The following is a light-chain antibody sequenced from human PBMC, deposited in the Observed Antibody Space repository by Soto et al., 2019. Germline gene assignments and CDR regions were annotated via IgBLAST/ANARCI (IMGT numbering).Light chain of an antibody. J-gene: IGKJ4*01. CDR2: AAS. V-gene: IGKV1-12*01. CDR3: QQAYIFPLT. CDR1: QGINSW. Sequence: DIQMTQSPSSVSASVGDRVTITCRASQGINSWLAWYQQKPGKAPKLLIYAASSLQSGVPSRFSGSGSWTDFTLTISSRQPEDAATSYYQQAYIFPLTFGGGTKVEIK.